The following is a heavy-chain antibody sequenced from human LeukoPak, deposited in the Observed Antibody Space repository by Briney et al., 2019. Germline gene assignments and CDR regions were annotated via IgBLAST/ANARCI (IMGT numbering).Heavy chain of an antibody. D-gene: IGHD3-22*01. Sequence: SETLSLTCTVSGYSISSGYYWGWIRQPPGKGLEWIGSIYHSGSTYYNPSLKSRVTISVDTSKNQFSLKLSSVTAADTAVYYCAREPLGHTMIVVVAYSYFDYWGQGTLVTVSS. V-gene: IGHV4-38-2*02. CDR3: AREPLGHTMIVVVAYSYFDY. J-gene: IGHJ4*02. CDR1: GYSISSGYY. CDR2: IYHSGST.